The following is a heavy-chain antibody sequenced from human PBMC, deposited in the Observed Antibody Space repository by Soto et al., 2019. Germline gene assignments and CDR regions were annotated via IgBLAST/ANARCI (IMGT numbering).Heavy chain of an antibody. J-gene: IGHJ6*02. CDR1: GFTFSSYS. V-gene: IGHV3-21*01. Sequence: PGGSLRVSCAASGFTFSSYSMNWVRQSPGKGLEWVSSISSSSSYIYYADSVKGRFTISRDNAKNSLYLQMNSLRAEDTAVYYCARDGGAAAGIYYGMDVWGQGTTVTVSS. CDR3: ARDGGAAAGIYYGMDV. D-gene: IGHD6-13*01. CDR2: ISSSSSYI.